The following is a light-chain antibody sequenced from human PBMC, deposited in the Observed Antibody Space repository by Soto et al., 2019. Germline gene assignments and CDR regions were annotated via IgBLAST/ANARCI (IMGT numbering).Light chain of an antibody. CDR3: SSYAGINSYG. J-gene: IGLJ1*01. CDR2: EVS. V-gene: IGLV2-8*01. CDR1: SSDVGGYNY. Sequence: QSVLTQPPSASGSPGQSVTISCTGTSSDVGGYNYVSWYQQHPGKAPKLMIYEVSKRPSGVPDRFSGSKSGNTASLTVSGLQYEDEADYYCSSYAGINSYGFGTGPKLT.